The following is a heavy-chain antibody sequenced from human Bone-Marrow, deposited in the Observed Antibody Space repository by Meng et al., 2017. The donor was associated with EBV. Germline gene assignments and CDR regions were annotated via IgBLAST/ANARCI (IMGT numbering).Heavy chain of an antibody. CDR2: INGNEIA. J-gene: IGHJ5*02. D-gene: IGHD3-3*01. Sequence: EVQLVESGGAMVEPGGSLRLSCLASGFSVTKFGMSWVRQAPGKGLEWVSGINGNEIAFYADSVKGRFTISRDTSKNMLFLQMSSLRVEDTAVYYCAKDGRHWSNWFDPWGLGTLVTVSS. V-gene: IGHV3-23*04. CDR1: GFSVTKFG. CDR3: AKDGRHWSNWFDP.